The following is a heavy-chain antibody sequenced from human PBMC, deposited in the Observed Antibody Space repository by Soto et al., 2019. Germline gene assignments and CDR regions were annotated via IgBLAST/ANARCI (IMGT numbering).Heavy chain of an antibody. CDR3: ARRQSSSPGWYYYYYGMDV. V-gene: IGHV5-51*01. CDR1: GFSFTTYW. D-gene: IGHD6-13*01. Sequence: GESLKISCKGSGFSFTTYWIGWVRQMPGKGLEWMGIIYPGDSDTRYSPSFQGQVTISADKSINTAYLQWSSLKASDTAMYYCARRQSSSPGWYYYYYGMDVWGQGTTVTVSS. CDR2: IYPGDSDT. J-gene: IGHJ6*02.